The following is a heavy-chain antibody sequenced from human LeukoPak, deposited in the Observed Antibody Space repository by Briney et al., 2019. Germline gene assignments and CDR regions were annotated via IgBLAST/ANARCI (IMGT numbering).Heavy chain of an antibody. CDR2: IIPIFGTA. V-gene: IGHV1-69*05. J-gene: IGHJ1*01. CDR3: ARDGDCSGGSCPEYFQH. Sequence: VASEKVSCKASGGTFSSYAISWVRQAPGQGLEWMGGIIPIFGTANYAQKFQGRVTITTDESTSTAYMELSSLRSEDTAVYYCARDGDCSGGSCPEYFQHWGQGTLVTVSS. D-gene: IGHD2-15*01. CDR1: GGTFSSYA.